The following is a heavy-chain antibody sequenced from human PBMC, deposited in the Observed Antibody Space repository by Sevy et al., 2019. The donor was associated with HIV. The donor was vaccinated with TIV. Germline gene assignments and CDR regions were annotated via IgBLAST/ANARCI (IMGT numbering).Heavy chain of an antibody. CDR1: GFTFRSYT. CDR2: ISSSGSYI. V-gene: IGHV3-21*01. D-gene: IGHD3-22*01. CDR3: ARVRPYDTRDFDY. J-gene: IGHJ4*02. Sequence: GGSLRLSCVASGFTFRSYTMKWVRQAPGKGLECVSSISSSGSYIYYADSVKGRFTISRDDAKNSLYLQMHALRAEDAALYYCARVRPYDTRDFDYWGQGTLVTVSS.